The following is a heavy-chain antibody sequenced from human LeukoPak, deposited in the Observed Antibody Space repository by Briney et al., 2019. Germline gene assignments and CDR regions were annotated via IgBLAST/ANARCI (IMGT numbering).Heavy chain of an antibody. CDR3: AREMSTTLYCVGGSCPFYVDY. V-gene: IGHV4-30-2*01. CDR2: IYHSGST. J-gene: IGHJ4*02. D-gene: IGHD2-15*01. Sequence: SQTLSLTCTVSGGSISSGGYYWSWIRQPPGKGLEWIGYIYHSGSTYYNPSLKSRVTISVDTSKNQFSLKLSSVTAADTAVYYCAREMSTTLYCVGGSCPFYVDYWGQGTLVTVSS. CDR1: GGSISSGGYY.